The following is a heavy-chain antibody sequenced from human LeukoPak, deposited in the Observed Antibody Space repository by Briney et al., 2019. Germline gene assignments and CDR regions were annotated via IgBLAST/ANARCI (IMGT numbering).Heavy chain of an antibody. CDR3: AKGRGWEASYYYYYMDV. CDR2: ISSSSSYI. Sequence: GGSLRLSCAASGFTFSSFSMNWVRQAPGKGLEWVSSISSSSSYIYYADSVKGRFTISRDNSKNTLYLQMNSLRAEDTAVYYCAKGRGWEASYYYYYMDVWGKGTTVTISS. J-gene: IGHJ6*03. V-gene: IGHV3-21*01. CDR1: GFTFSSFS. D-gene: IGHD1-26*01.